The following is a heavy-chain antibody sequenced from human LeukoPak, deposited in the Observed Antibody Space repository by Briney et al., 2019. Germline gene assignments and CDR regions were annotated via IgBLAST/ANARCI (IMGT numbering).Heavy chain of an antibody. J-gene: IGHJ4*02. D-gene: IGHD6-13*01. CDR3: ARGRVSYYYFDY. CDR1: GGSISSSSYY. Sequence: SETLSLTCTVSGGSISSSSYYWGWIRQPPGKGLEWIGSIYYSGSTYYNPSLKSRVTIPVDTSKNQFSLKLSSVTAADTAVYYCARGRVSYYYFDYWGQGTLVTVSS. CDR2: IYYSGST. V-gene: IGHV4-39*07.